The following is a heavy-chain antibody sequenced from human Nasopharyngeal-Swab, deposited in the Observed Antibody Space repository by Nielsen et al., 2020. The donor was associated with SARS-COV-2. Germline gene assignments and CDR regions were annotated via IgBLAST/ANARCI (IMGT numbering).Heavy chain of an antibody. CDR1: GGTFSSYA. J-gene: IGHJ6*02. V-gene: IGHV1-69*10. CDR3: ARAMATVGAVYYYGMDV. Sequence: SVKVSCKASGGTFSSYAISWVRQAPGQGLEWMGGIIPILGIANYAQKFQGRVTITADKSTSTAYMELSSLRSEDTAVYYCARAMATVGAVYYYGMDVWGQGTPVTVSS. D-gene: IGHD4-23*01. CDR2: IIPILGIA.